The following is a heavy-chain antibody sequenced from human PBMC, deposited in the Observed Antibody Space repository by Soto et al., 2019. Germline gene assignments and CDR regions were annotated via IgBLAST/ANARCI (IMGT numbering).Heavy chain of an antibody. J-gene: IGHJ5*02. CDR2: LYYSGST. Sequence: QVQLQEAGPGLVKPSQTLSLTCTVSGGSISSGDYYWSWIRQHPGKGLEWIGYLYYSGSTYYNPSLKSRVTISVDTSKNQFSLKLSSVTAADTAVYYCARWWSGSRQGFDPWGQGNLVTVSS. D-gene: IGHD3-3*01. CDR3: ARWWSGSRQGFDP. CDR1: GGSISSGDYY. V-gene: IGHV4-31*03.